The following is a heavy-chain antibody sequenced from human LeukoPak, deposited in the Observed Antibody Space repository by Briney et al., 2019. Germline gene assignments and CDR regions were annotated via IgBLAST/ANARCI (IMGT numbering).Heavy chain of an antibody. CDR1: GFTFSSYA. CDR3: ASGLRFLEWPPSGY. CDR2: ISSNGGST. V-gene: IGHV3-64*01. Sequence: GGSLRLSCAASGFTFSSYAMHWVRQAPGKGLEYVSAISSNGGSTYYANSVKGRFTISRDNSKNTLYLQMGSLRAEDMAVYYCASGLRFLEWPPSGYWGQGTLVTVSS. J-gene: IGHJ4*02. D-gene: IGHD3-3*01.